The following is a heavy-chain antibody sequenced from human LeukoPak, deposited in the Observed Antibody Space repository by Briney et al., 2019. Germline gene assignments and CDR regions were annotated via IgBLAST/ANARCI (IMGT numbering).Heavy chain of an antibody. CDR2: ISGVGDST. V-gene: IGHV3-23*01. D-gene: IGHD2-21*02. Sequence: GGSLRLSCAASGFTFSNYAMNWVRQAPGKGLEWVSTISGVGDSTYYAESVKGRFTMSRDNSKNTVYLQMNSLRAEDTAVYYCARDPAEEYCGGDCYHDYWGQGTLVTVSS. CDR1: GFTFSNYA. J-gene: IGHJ4*02. CDR3: ARDPAEEYCGGDCYHDY.